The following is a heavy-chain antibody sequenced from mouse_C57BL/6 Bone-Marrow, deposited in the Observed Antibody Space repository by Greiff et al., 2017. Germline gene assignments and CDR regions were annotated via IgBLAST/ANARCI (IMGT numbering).Heavy chain of an antibody. J-gene: IGHJ3*01. CDR2: IHPNSGST. D-gene: IGHD3-3*01. CDR1: GYTFTSYW. V-gene: IGHV1-64*01. CDR3: APSRRGAWFAY. Sequence: QVQLQQPGAELVKPGASVKLSCKASGYTFTSYWMHWVKQRPGQGLEWIGMIHPNSGSTNYNEKFKSKATLTVDKSSSTAYMQLSSLTSEDSAVYDWAPSRRGAWFAYWGQGTLVTVSA.